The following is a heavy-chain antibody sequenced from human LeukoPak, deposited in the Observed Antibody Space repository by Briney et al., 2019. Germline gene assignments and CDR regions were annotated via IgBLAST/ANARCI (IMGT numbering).Heavy chain of an antibody. CDR1: GGSISSYY. CDR2: IYYSGST. CDR3: ARDPARRGFDY. D-gene: IGHD1-14*01. Sequence: PSETLSLTCTVSGGSISSYYWSWIRQPPGKGLEWIGYIYYSGSTNYNPSLKSRVTISVDTSKNQFSLKLSSVTAADTAVYYCARDPARRGFDYWGQGTLVTVSS. V-gene: IGHV4-59*01. J-gene: IGHJ4*02.